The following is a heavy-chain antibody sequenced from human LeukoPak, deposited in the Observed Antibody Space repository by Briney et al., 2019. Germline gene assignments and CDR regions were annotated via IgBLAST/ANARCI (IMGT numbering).Heavy chain of an antibody. CDR2: ISGSGGST. Sequence: GGSLRLSCAASGFTFSSYAMSWARQAPGKGLEWVSAISGSGGSTYYADSVKGRFTISRDNSKNTLYLQMNSLRAEDTAVYYCAKDDYGDYGMDVWDQGTTVTVSS. CDR1: GFTFSSYA. CDR3: AKDDYGDYGMDV. J-gene: IGHJ6*02. D-gene: IGHD4-17*01. V-gene: IGHV3-23*01.